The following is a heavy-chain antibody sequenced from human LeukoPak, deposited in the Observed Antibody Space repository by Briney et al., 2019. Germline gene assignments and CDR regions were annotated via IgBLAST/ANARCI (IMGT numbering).Heavy chain of an antibody. V-gene: IGHV1-24*01. Sequence: ASVKVSCKVSGYTLTELSMHWVRQAPGKGLEWMGGFDPEDGETIYAQKFQGRVTVTEDTSTDTAYMELSSLRSEDTAVYYCATGRLELLIGENWGQGTLVTVSS. CDR2: FDPEDGET. J-gene: IGHJ4*02. D-gene: IGHD1-7*01. CDR3: ATGRLELLIGEN. CDR1: GYTLTELS.